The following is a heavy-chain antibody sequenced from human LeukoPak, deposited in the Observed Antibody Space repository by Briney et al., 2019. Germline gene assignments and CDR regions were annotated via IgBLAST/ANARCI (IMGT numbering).Heavy chain of an antibody. CDR1: GYTFTSYD. V-gene: IGHV1-8*01. Sequence: ASVKVSCKASGYTFTSYDINWVRQATGQGLEWMGWMNPNSGNTGYAQKFQGRVTMTRNTSISTAYMELSSLRADDTAVYYCVREVVIFPDYYYYGMDVWGQGTTVTVSS. D-gene: IGHD2/OR15-2a*01. CDR3: VREVVIFPDYYYYGMDV. CDR2: MNPNSGNT. J-gene: IGHJ6*02.